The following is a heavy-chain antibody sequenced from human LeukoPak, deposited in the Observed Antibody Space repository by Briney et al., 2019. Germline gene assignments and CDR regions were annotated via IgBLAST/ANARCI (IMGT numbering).Heavy chain of an antibody. D-gene: IGHD3-22*01. CDR1: GFTVSSNY. CDR3: ARNSGYYNDVFNVGWFDP. Sequence: PGGSLRLSCAASGFTVSSNYMSWVRQAPGKGLEWVSVIYSGGSTYYADSVKGRFTISRDNSKNTLYLQMNRLRAEDTAVYYCARNSGYYNDVFNVGWFDPWGQGTLVTVSS. V-gene: IGHV3-53*01. CDR2: IYSGGST. J-gene: IGHJ5*02.